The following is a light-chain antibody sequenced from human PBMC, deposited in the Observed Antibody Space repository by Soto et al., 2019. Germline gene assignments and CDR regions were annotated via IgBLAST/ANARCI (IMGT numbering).Light chain of an antibody. Sequence: EIVLTQSPGTLSLSPGERATLSCRASQSLSSTYLAWYQQKPGQPPRLLMYGASSRATGIPDRFSGIGSGTDFTLTISRLEPEDFAVYYCQQYGSSPPYTFGQGTKLEIK. CDR2: GAS. V-gene: IGKV3-20*01. CDR3: QQYGSSPPYT. J-gene: IGKJ2*01. CDR1: QSLSSTY.